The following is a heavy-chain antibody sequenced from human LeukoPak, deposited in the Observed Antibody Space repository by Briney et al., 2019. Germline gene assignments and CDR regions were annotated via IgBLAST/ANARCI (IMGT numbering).Heavy chain of an antibody. Sequence: SETLSLTCAVYGGSFSGYYWSWIRQPPGKGLEWIGEINHSGSTNYNPSLKSRVTISVDTSKNQFSLKLSSETAADTAVYYCARGRRWIQLGKGYYYMDVWGKGTTVTVSS. CDR1: GGSFSGYY. D-gene: IGHD5-18*01. CDR3: ARGRRWIQLGKGYYYMDV. V-gene: IGHV4-34*01. J-gene: IGHJ6*03. CDR2: INHSGST.